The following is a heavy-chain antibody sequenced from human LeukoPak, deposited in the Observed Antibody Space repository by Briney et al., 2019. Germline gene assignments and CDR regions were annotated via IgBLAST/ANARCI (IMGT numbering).Heavy chain of an antibody. CDR1: GFTFNTYGM. CDR3: ARILYSSSGAARTYYFDY. Sequence: LRLSCAASGFTFNTYGMSWIRQPPGKALEWLARIDWDDDKYYSTSLKTRLTISKDTSKNQVVLTMTNMNPVDTATYYCARILYSSSGAARTYYFDYWGQGTLVTVSS. CDR2: IDWDDDK. D-gene: IGHD6-6*01. J-gene: IGHJ4*02. V-gene: IGHV2-70*11.